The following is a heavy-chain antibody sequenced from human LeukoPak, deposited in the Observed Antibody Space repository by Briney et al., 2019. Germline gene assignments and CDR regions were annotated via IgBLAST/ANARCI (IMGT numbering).Heavy chain of an antibody. CDR1: GGTFSSYA. CDR2: IIPIFGTA. CDR3: ARGGLYCSSTSCQGYYYYYMDV. Sequence: ASVKVSCKASGGTFSSYAISWVRQAPGQGLEWMGGIIPIFGTANYAQKFQGRVTITTDESTSTAYMELSSLRSEDTAVYYRARGGLYCSSTSCQGYYYYYMDVWGKGTTVTVSS. J-gene: IGHJ6*03. V-gene: IGHV1-69*05. D-gene: IGHD2-2*01.